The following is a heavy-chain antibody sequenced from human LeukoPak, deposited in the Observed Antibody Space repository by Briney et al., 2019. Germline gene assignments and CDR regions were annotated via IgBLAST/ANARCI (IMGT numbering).Heavy chain of an antibody. CDR1: GFTPRNYW. J-gene: IGHJ4*01. CDR3: ARYSSSSGGAAYYLDY. D-gene: IGHD6-6*01. Sequence: PGGSLRLSCTASGFTPRNYWMNWVRQVPGKRLVWVSRISGDGSVTNYADSVQGRFNISRDNAKNILYLQINSLRSEDTAVYYCARYSSSSGGAAYYLDYWGHGTLVTVSS. CDR2: ISGDGSVT. V-gene: IGHV3-74*01.